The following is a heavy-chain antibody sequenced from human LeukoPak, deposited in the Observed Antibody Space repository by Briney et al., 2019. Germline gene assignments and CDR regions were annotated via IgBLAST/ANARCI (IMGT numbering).Heavy chain of an antibody. CDR1: GGTFSSYA. CDR3: ARDANPFTMIRGVFDY. Sequence: SVKVSCKASGGTFSSYAISWVRQAPGQGLEWMGGIIPIFGTANYAQKFQGRVTITADESTSTAYMELSSLRSEDTAVYYCARDANPFTMIRGVFDYWGQGALVTVSS. V-gene: IGHV1-69*01. D-gene: IGHD3-10*01. CDR2: IIPIFGTA. J-gene: IGHJ4*02.